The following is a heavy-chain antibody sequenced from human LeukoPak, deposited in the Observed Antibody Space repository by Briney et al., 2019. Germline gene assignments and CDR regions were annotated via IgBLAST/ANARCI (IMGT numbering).Heavy chain of an antibody. CDR1: GGSFSGYY. V-gene: IGHV4-34*01. CDR3: ARARKRYFDWLSNFDY. Sequence: PSETLSLTCAVYGGSFSGYYWSWIRQPPGKGLEWIGEINHSGSTNYNPSLKSRVTISVDTSKNQFSLKLSFVTAADTAVYYCARARKRYFDWLSNFDYWGQGTLVTVSS. D-gene: IGHD3-9*01. CDR2: INHSGST. J-gene: IGHJ4*02.